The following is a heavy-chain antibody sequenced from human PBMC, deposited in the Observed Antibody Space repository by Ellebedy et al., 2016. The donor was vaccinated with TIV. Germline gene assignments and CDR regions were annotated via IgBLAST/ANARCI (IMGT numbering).Heavy chain of an antibody. Sequence: PGGSLRLSCAGAGFAFGNYWMNWVRQAPGKGLEWVANIKQDGSEKFYVDSVKGRFTISRDNSKNTLYLQMNSLRAEDTAVYYCARDQGIAVAGKGVNAFDIWGQGTMVTVSS. D-gene: IGHD6-19*01. CDR2: IKQDGSEK. CDR1: GFAFGNYW. CDR3: ARDQGIAVAGKGVNAFDI. V-gene: IGHV3-7*01. J-gene: IGHJ3*02.